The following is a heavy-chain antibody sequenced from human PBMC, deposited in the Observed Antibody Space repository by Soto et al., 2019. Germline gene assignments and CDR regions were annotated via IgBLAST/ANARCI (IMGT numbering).Heavy chain of an antibody. CDR1: GFTFSIFG. V-gene: IGHV3-23*01. Sequence: GGSLRLSCAASGFTFSIFGMSWVRQAPGKGLEWVSTISGSGGSTYYADAVKGRFTISRDNSMGTLYLQMKSLRVEDTAIYYCAKEVSLGSTVGLGYWGQGTLVTVSS. D-gene: IGHD7-27*01. CDR3: AKEVSLGSTVGLGY. CDR2: ISGSGGST. J-gene: IGHJ4*02.